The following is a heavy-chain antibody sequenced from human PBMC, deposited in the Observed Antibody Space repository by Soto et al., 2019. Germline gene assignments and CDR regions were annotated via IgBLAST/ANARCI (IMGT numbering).Heavy chain of an antibody. Sequence: SETLSLTCAVFCDSIIGTLLWSWFRRPPGKGLEFIGETHHSRGTNYNPSLRSRVTMSLDKSKNQLSLILYSVTAADTGVYYCARYSAASGTYYFDYWGQGTLVT. J-gene: IGHJ4*01. D-gene: IGHD6-13*01. CDR2: THHSRGT. CDR3: ARYSAASGTYYFDY. CDR1: CDSIIGTLL. V-gene: IGHV4-4*02.